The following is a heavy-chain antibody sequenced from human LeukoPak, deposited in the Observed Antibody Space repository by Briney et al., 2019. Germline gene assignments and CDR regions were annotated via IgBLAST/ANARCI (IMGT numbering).Heavy chain of an antibody. CDR1: GFTFSSSA. CDR2: ISGSGTGT. Sequence: PGGSLRLSCAASGFTFSSSAMSWVRQAPGKGLEWVSAISGSGTGTNHADSVKGRLTISRDNSKSTLYLQMNSLRAEDAAVYYCAKAFNLPNWNRTPFDYWGQGTLVTVSS. CDR3: AKAFNLPNWNRTPFDY. V-gene: IGHV3-23*01. D-gene: IGHD1-1*01. J-gene: IGHJ4*02.